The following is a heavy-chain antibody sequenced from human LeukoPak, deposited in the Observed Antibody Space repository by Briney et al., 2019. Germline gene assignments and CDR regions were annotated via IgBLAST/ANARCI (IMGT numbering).Heavy chain of an antibody. V-gene: IGHV3-30*18. Sequence: GGSLRLSCAASGFTFSSYGMHWVRQAPGKGLEWVAGISYDGSNKYYAESVKGRFTISRDNSKNTLYLQMNSLRAEDTAVYYCAKDREYSSSWSFDYWGQGTLVTVSS. CDR2: ISYDGSNK. CDR3: AKDREYSSSWSFDY. CDR1: GFTFSSYG. D-gene: IGHD6-13*01. J-gene: IGHJ4*02.